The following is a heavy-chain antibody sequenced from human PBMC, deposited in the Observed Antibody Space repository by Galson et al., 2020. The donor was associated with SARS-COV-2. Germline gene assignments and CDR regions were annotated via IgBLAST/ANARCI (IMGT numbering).Heavy chain of an antibody. Sequence: GGSLRLSCAASGFTVSSNYMSWVRQAPGKGLEWVSVIYSGGSPYYADSVKGRFTISRDNSKNTLYLQMNSLRAEDTAVYYCARARFFGVVTTYFDYWGQGTLVTVSS. J-gene: IGHJ4*02. V-gene: IGHV3-53*01. CDR3: ARARFFGVVTTYFDY. D-gene: IGHD3-3*01. CDR1: GFTVSSNY. CDR2: IYSGGSP.